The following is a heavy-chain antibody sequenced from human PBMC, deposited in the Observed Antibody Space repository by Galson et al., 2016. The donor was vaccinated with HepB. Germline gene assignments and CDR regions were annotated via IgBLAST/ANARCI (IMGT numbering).Heavy chain of an antibody. D-gene: IGHD3-10*01. CDR3: VTGSPDY. CDR1: GFIFRDYW. CDR2: VNEEGTEQ. Sequence: SLRLSCAASGFIFRDYWMTWVRQAPGKGLEWAANVNEEGTEQNYAESVRGRFTISRDNAKKSLFLQMDSLRPEDTAKYYCVTGSPDYWGQGTQVSVSS. V-gene: IGHV3-7*03. J-gene: IGHJ4*02.